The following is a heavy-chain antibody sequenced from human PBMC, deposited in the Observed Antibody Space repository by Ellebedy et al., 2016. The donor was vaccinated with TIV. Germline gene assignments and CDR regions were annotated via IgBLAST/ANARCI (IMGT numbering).Heavy chain of an antibody. CDR3: ATKTGIGLDY. J-gene: IGHJ4*02. D-gene: IGHD3-10*01. CDR2: INHSGST. CDR1: GGSFSGYY. Sequence: SETLSLTCAVYGGSFSGYYWNRIRQPPGKGLEWIGEINHSGSTNYNPSLKSRVTISVDTSKNQFSLKLSSVTAAGTAVYYCATKTGIGLDYWGQGTLVTVSS. V-gene: IGHV4-34*01.